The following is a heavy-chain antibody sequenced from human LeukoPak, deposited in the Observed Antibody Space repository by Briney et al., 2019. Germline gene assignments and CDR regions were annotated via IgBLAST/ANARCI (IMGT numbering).Heavy chain of an antibody. CDR1: GFTFSDYY. Sequence: GGSLRLSCAASGFTFSDYYMSWIRQAPGKGLEWVSYISSSGSTIYYADSVKGRFTISRDNAKNSLYLQMNSLRAEDTAVYYCARGARYYYDSSGWIDYWGQGTQVTVSS. V-gene: IGHV3-11*01. J-gene: IGHJ4*02. CDR2: ISSSGSTI. CDR3: ARGARYYYDSSGWIDY. D-gene: IGHD3-22*01.